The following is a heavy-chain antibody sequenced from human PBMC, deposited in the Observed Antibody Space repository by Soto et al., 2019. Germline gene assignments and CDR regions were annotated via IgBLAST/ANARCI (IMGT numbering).Heavy chain of an antibody. D-gene: IGHD1-7*01. Sequence: SVKVSCKASGGTFSNSAISWVRQAPGQGLEWMGGIMPIFRTPDYAQKFQGRVTITADESTSTAYMELSGLRSDDTAVYYCARDKDLLQLGGNYHYILDVRGQRTTVTVSS. V-gene: IGHV1-69*13. CDR2: IMPIFRTP. CDR3: ARDKDLLQLGGNYHYILDV. J-gene: IGHJ6*02. CDR1: GGTFSNSA.